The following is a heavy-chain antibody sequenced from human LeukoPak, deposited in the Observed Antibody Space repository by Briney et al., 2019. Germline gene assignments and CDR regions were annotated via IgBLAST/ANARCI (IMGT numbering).Heavy chain of an antibody. V-gene: IGHV3-23*01. CDR2: ISGSGGST. D-gene: IGHD2-15*01. CDR3: AKDERSCSGGSCSPVVVY. CDR1: GFTFSSYA. Sequence: QPGGSLRLSCAASGFTFSSYAMSWVRQAPGKGLEWVSAISGSGGSTYYADSVKGRFTISRDNSKNTLYLQMNSLRAEDTAVYYCAKDERSCSGGSCSPVVVYWGQGTLVTVSS. J-gene: IGHJ4*02.